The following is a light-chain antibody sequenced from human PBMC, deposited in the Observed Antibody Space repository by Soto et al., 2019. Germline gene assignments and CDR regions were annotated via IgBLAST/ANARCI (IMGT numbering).Light chain of an antibody. CDR2: DVS. J-gene: IGLJ1*01. CDR1: SSDVGGYNY. CDR3: SSYTRSSTYV. V-gene: IGLV2-14*01. Sequence: QSVLTQPASVSGSPGQSITISCTGTSSDVGGYNYVSWYQQHPGKAHKLMIYDVSNRPSGVSKRFSGSQSGNTASLTISRLLAEDEADYYCSSYTRSSTYVLGTGTKVT.